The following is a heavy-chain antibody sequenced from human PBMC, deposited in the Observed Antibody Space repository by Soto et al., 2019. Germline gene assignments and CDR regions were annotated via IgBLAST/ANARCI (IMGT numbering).Heavy chain of an antibody. J-gene: IGHJ5*02. CDR3: ARAGMDCSGGSCYSGVYIIWFDP. D-gene: IGHD2-15*01. Sequence: PSETLSLTCTVSGGSISSGDYYWSWIRQPPGKGLEWIGYIYYSGSTSYNPSLKSRVTISVDTSKNQFSLKLSSVTAADTAMYYCARAGMDCSGGSCYSGVYIIWFDPWGQGTLVTVSS. CDR2: IYYSGST. CDR1: GGSISSGDYY. V-gene: IGHV4-30-4*01.